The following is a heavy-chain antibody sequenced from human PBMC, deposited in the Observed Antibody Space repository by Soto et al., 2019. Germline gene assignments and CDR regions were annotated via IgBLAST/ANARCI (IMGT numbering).Heavy chain of an antibody. J-gene: IGHJ4*02. CDR1: GYTFTSYG. V-gene: IGHV1-18*01. Sequence: QVQLVQSGAEVKKPGASVKVSCKASGYTFTSYGISWVRQAPGQGLEWMGWISAYNGNTNYAQKLQGRVTMTTDTSTSTAYMELRRLRSDDTAVYYCASSRSISSWYVLDYFDYWGQGTLVTVSS. CDR2: ISAYNGNT. CDR3: ASSRSISSWYVLDYFDY. D-gene: IGHD6-13*01.